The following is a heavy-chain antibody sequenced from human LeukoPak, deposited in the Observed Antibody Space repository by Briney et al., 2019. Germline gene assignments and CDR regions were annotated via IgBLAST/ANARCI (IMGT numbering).Heavy chain of an antibody. J-gene: IGHJ4*02. CDR1: GGFISSGGYS. V-gene: IGHV4-30-2*01. CDR2: IYHSGST. D-gene: IGHD3-22*01. CDR3: ASGYYDSSGYLFDY. Sequence: SETLSLTCAVSGGFISSGGYSWSWIRQPPGKGLESIGYIYHSGSTYYNPSLKSRVTISVDRSKNQFSLKLSSVTAADTAVYYCASGYYDSSGYLFDYWGQGTLVTVSS.